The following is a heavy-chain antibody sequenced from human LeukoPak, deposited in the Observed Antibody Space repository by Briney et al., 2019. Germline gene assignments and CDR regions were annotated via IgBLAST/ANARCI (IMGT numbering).Heavy chain of an antibody. D-gene: IGHD3-3*01. CDR1: GYTFTGYY. Sequence: ASVKVSCKASGYTFTGYYMHWVRQAPGQGLEWMGWINPNSGGTNYAQKFQGRVTMTRDTSISTAYMELSRLRSDDTAVYYCARVGGDFWSGYSYYFDYWGQGTLVTVS. V-gene: IGHV1-2*02. CDR3: ARVGGDFWSGYSYYFDY. J-gene: IGHJ4*02. CDR2: INPNSGGT.